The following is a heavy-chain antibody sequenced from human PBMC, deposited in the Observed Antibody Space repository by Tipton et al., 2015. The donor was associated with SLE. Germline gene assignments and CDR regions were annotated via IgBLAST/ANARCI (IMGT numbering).Heavy chain of an antibody. J-gene: IGHJ4*02. V-gene: IGHV4-38-2*01. CDR1: GYSISAGYY. D-gene: IGHD6-19*01. CDR2: IYYSGTT. CDR3: ARNKAVAGTVIEY. Sequence: GLVKPSETLSLKCAVSGYSISAGYYWGWVRQPPGKGLEWIGAIYYSGTTFYNPSFKSRVTILVDTSKNQFSLKLTSLTAADTALYYCARNKAVAGTVIEYWGPGTLVTVSS.